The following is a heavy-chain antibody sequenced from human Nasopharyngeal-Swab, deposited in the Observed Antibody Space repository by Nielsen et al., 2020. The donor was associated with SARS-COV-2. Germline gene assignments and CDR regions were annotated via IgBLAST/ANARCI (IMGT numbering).Heavy chain of an antibody. Sequence: GGSLRLSCAASGFTFENYAMHWVRQPPGKGLEWVSAISGSGYISGTGGSTFYADSVKGRFTISRDNSKNTLSLQMNSLRAEDTAVYYCAKDLRGPYFFWGQGTLVTVSS. CDR1: GFTFENYA. V-gene: IGHV3-23*01. CDR2: ISGSGYISGTGGST. CDR3: AKDLRGPYFF. J-gene: IGHJ4*02. D-gene: IGHD2/OR15-2a*01.